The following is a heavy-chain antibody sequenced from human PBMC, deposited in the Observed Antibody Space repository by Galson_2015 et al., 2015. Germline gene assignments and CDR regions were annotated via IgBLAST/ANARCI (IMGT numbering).Heavy chain of an antibody. CDR1: GFTFSGSA. D-gene: IGHD6-13*01. V-gene: IGHV3-73*01. CDR3: TRHLISWYENWFDP. J-gene: IGHJ5*02. CDR2: IRSKANSYAT. Sequence: SLRLSCAASGFTFSGSAMHWVRQASGKGLEWVGRIRSKANSYATAYAASVKGRFTISRDDSKNTAYLQMNSLKTEDTAVYYCTRHLISWYENWFDPWGQGTLVTVSS.